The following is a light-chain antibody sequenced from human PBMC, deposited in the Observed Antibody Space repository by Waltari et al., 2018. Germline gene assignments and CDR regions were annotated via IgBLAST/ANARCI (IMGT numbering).Light chain of an antibody. CDR3: QQRSNWPIT. V-gene: IGKV3-11*01. Sequence: EIVLTQSPATLSLSPGERATLSCRASQSVNTYLAWYQQQPGQAPRLLIYDTSNRATGIPARFSGSGSATDFTLTISSLEPEDFAVYYCQQRSNWPITFGQGTRLEIK. J-gene: IGKJ5*01. CDR1: QSVNTY. CDR2: DTS.